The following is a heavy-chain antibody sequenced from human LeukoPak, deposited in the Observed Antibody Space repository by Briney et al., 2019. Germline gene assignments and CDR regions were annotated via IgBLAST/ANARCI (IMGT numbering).Heavy chain of an antibody. CDR2: IYYSGST. D-gene: IGHD4-17*01. V-gene: IGHV4-39*07. J-gene: IGHJ2*01. CDR3: ARNPLYGDYVYWYFDL. Sequence: KPSETLSLTCTVSGGSISSSSYYWGWIRQPPGKGLEWIGSIYYSGSTYYNPSLKSRVTISVDTSRNQFSLKLSSVAAADTAVYYCARNPLYGDYVYWYFDLWGRGTLVTVSS. CDR1: GGSISSSSYY.